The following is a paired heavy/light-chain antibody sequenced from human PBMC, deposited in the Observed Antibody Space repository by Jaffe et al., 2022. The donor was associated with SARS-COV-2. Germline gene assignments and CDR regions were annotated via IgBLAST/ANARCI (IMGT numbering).Heavy chain of an antibody. CDR2: ISSSGSTI. CDR3: ARARDSSGYFSRKYYYYMDV. V-gene: IGHV3-11*01. CDR1: GFTFSDYY. J-gene: IGHJ6*03. Sequence: QVQLVESGGGLVKPGGSLRLSCAASGFTFSDYYMSWIRQAPGKGLEWVSYISSSGSTIYYADSVKGRFTISRDNAKNSLYLQMNSLRAEDTAVYYCARARDSSGYFSRKYYYYMDVWGKGTTVTVSS. D-gene: IGHD3-22*01.
Light chain of an antibody. CDR1: QSISSW. V-gene: IGKV1-5*03. J-gene: IGKJ4*01. CDR2: KAS. Sequence: DIQMTQSPSTLSASVGDRVTITCRASQSISSWLAWYQQKPGKAPKLLIYKASSLESGVPSRFSGSGSGTEFTLTISSLQPDDFATYYCQQYNSYSLTFGGGTKVEIK. CDR3: QQYNSYSLT.